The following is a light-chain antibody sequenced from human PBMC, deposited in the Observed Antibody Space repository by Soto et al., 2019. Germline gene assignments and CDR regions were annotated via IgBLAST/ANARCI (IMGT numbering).Light chain of an antibody. CDR1: QTVRNH. J-gene: IGKJ3*01. CDR3: QQRDTWPPFT. V-gene: IGKV3-11*01. Sequence: EIVLTQSPATLSLSPGERATLSCRASQTVRNHLAWHQQKPGQAPRLLIFDASNRASGIPARFSGSGSGTDFTLTISSLEPEDFAVYYCQQRDTWPPFTFGPGTKVDFK. CDR2: DAS.